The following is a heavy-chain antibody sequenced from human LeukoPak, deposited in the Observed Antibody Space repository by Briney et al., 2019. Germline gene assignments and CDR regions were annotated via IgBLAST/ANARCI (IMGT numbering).Heavy chain of an antibody. CDR2: ISGSGGST. V-gene: IGHV3-23*01. D-gene: IGHD3-10*01. J-gene: IGHJ6*02. CDR3: AKDAVYYYGSGSYYKPPGYYYGMDV. CDR1: GFTFSSYS. Sequence: GGSLRLSCAASGFTFSSYSMNWVRQAPGKGLEWVSAISGSGGSTYYADSVKGRFTISRDNSKNTLYLQMNSLRAEDTAVYYCAKDAVYYYGSGSYYKPPGYYYGMDVWGQGTTVTVSS.